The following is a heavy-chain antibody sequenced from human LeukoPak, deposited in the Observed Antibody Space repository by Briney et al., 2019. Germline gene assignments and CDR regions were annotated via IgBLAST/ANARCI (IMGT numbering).Heavy chain of an antibody. CDR3: ASNRKWLRFLYY. V-gene: IGHV4-34*01. J-gene: IGHJ4*02. Sequence: ASETLSLTCAVYGGSFSGYYWSWIRQPPGKGLEWIGEINHSGSTNYNPSLKSRVTISVDTSKNQFSLKLSSVTAADTAVYYCASNRKWLRFLYYWGQGTLVTVSS. CDR2: INHSGST. CDR1: GGSFSGYY. D-gene: IGHD5-12*01.